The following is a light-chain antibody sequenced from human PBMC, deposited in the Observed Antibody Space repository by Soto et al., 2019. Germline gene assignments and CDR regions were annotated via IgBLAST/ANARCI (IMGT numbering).Light chain of an antibody. Sequence: IKQSPSTLSVYTGERATLSCRASHSVSSNLAWYQQKPGQAPRLLIYGASTRATGIPARFSGSGSGTEFTLTISSLQSEDFAVYYCQPYNNWPTFGQVSKVDVK. V-gene: IGKV3-15*01. CDR2: GAS. CDR1: HSVSSN. CDR3: QPYNNWPT. J-gene: IGKJ1*01.